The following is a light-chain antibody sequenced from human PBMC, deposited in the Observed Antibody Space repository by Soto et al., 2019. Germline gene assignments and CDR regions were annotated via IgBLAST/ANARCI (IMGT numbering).Light chain of an antibody. CDR2: DES. V-gene: IGKV3-15*01. CDR1: QSISSN. Sequence: EIVMTQSPATLSVSPGERATLSCRASQSISSNLAWYQQRPGQAPSLLVYDESTRATGVPARFSGSGSGTEFTFTLTSLQSQDFELSYYQQYDSWPSLYTFGPGTKLDLK. J-gene: IGKJ3*01. CDR3: QQYDSWPSLYT.